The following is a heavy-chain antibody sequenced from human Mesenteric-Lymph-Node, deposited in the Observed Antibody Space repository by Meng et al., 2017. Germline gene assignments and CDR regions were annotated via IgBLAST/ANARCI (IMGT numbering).Heavy chain of an antibody. CDR1: GFTFSSYS. D-gene: IGHD2/OR15-2a*01. Sequence: GESLKISCAGSGFTFSSYSMNWVRQAPGKGLEWVSSITSRSTFISYVDSVKGRFTISRDNAKNTLYLQMNSLKTEDTAVYYCTTAFHSWDGMDVWGQGTTVTVSS. CDR2: ITSRSTFI. V-gene: IGHV3-21*03. CDR3: TTAFHSWDGMDV. J-gene: IGHJ6*02.